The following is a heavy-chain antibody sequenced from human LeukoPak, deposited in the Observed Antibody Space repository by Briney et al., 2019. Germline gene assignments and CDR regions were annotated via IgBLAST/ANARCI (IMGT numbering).Heavy chain of an antibody. J-gene: IGHJ3*02. CDR3: ERQPGVNYGRDAFDI. CDR2: IYPSDSDT. V-gene: IGHV5-51*01. Sequence: GESPKISCSASGSSLMCYWIGWVRPMPGEGLEWMGVIYPSDSDTRYSPSFQGQVTISADKSISTAYLQWSSRKASDTARSYCERQPGVNYGRDAFDIWGIGTMVTVSS. CDR1: GSSLMCYW. D-gene: IGHD1-7*01.